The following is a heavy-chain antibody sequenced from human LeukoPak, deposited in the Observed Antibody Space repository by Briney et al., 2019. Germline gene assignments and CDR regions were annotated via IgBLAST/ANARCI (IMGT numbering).Heavy chain of an antibody. CDR1: SGSFSDYY. D-gene: IGHD3-10*01. V-gene: IGHV4-59*01. CDR2: SACS. J-gene: IGHJ6*01. CDR3: ARTRRHYYGSGKNLTPWPAGLDV. Sequence: SETLSLTCTVSSGSFSDYYSTWMREPPGQGLEWIGYSACSKYNPTLESRVTISVDTSKRHFSLTLSSVTAADTAIYYCARTRRHYYGSGKNLTPWPAGLDVWGQGTTVIVSA.